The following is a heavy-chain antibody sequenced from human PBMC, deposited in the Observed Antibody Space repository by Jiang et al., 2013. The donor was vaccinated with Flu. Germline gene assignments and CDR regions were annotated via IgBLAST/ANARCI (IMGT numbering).Heavy chain of an antibody. V-gene: IGHV1-24*01. CDR2: FDPEDGET. CDR3: ATDRVVEDGYYYWFDP. Sequence: GAEVKKPGASVKVSCKVSGYTLRDLSMHWVRQAPGKGLEWMGSFDPEDGETIYAEKFQGRVTMTEDTSTDTAYMELSSLRSEDTAVYYCATDRVVEDGYYYWFDPWGQGTLVTVSS. CDR1: GYTLRDLS. D-gene: IGHD3-22*01. J-gene: IGHJ5*02.